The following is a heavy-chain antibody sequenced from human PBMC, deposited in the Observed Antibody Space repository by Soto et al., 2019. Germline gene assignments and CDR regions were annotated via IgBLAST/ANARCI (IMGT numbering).Heavy chain of an antibody. CDR3: VKGGWYGSSSPSDR. V-gene: IGHV3-30*18. CDR1: GFTLSRQD. J-gene: IGHJ5*02. CDR2: LSYDGIAQ. Sequence: QEQRVESGGDGVQPGGSLRLSCAASGFTLSRQDMHLVRQAPGKGLAWVAVLSYDGIAQYYADSVNGRFTISRDNSKNTLYLQMNGLRVEDTALYYCVKGGWYGSSSPSDRWGQGTLVTVSS. D-gene: IGHD6-6*01.